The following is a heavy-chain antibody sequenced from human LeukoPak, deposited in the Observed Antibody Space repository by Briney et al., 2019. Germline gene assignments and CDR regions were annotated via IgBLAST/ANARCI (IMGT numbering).Heavy chain of an antibody. CDR1: GGSISSGGYS. Sequence: PSQTLSLTCAVSGGSISSGGYSWSWIRQPPGKGLEWIGYISYSGSTYYNPSLKSRVHMSVDTSKNHFSLKLSSVTAADTAVYYCAREGYDGSDDYAFEIWGQGTMVTVSS. D-gene: IGHD3-22*01. J-gene: IGHJ3*02. CDR2: ISYSGST. V-gene: IGHV4-30-4*07. CDR3: AREGYDGSDDYAFEI.